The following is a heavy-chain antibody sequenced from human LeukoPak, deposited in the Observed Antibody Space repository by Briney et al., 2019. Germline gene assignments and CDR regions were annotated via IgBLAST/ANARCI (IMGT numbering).Heavy chain of an antibody. Sequence: SETLSLTCTVSGGSISSSSYYWGWIRQPPGKGLEWIGSIYYSGSTYYNPSLKSRVTISVDTSKNQFSLKLSSVTAADTAVYYCARHGLVVVVAATGNWLDPWGQGTLVTVSS. D-gene: IGHD2-15*01. CDR2: IYYSGST. CDR1: GGSISSSSYY. J-gene: IGHJ5*02. CDR3: ARHGLVVVVAATGNWLDP. V-gene: IGHV4-39*01.